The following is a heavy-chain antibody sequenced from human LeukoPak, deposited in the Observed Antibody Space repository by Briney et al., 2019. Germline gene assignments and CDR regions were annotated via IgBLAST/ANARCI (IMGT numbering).Heavy chain of an antibody. J-gene: IGHJ4*02. D-gene: IGHD3-10*01. Sequence: GGSLRLSCAASGFTFSSYAMSWVRQAPGKGLEWVSAISGSGGSTYYADSVKGRFTISRDNSKNTLYLQMNSLRAEDTAVYYCAKAGSGSYYKAPFDYWGQGTLVTVSS. CDR2: ISGSGGST. CDR1: GFTFSSYA. V-gene: IGHV3-23*01. CDR3: AKAGSGSYYKAPFDY.